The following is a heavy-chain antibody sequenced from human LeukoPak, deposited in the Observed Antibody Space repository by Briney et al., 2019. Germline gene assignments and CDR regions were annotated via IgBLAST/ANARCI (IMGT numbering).Heavy chain of an antibody. CDR1: GYTFTNFG. V-gene: IGHV1-18*01. D-gene: IGHD3-22*01. CDR3: ARGRMGDSSGYFYYYYYYMDV. CDR2: ISAYNGET. Sequence: ASVKVSCKATGYTFTNFGISWVRQAPGQGLEWMGWISAYNGETKYAQKLQGRVSMTTDTPTSTAYMELRSLRSDDTAVYFCARGRMGDSSGYFYYYYYYMDVWGKGTTVTVSS. J-gene: IGHJ6*03.